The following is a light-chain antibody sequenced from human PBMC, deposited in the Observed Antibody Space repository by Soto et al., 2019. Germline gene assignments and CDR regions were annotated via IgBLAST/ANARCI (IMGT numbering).Light chain of an antibody. Sequence: AIRMTQSPSSFSASTGDRVTITCRASQGISSYLAWYQQKPGKAPKRLIYAASTVQSGVLSRFSGSGSGTDFTLTISCLQSEDFATYYCQPYYSYPPWTFGQGTKVEIK. CDR1: QGISSY. V-gene: IGKV1-8*01. CDR3: QPYYSYPPWT. CDR2: AAS. J-gene: IGKJ1*01.